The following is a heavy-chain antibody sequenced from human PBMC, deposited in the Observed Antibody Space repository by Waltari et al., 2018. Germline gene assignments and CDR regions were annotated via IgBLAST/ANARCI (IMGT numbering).Heavy chain of an antibody. D-gene: IGHD2-15*01. CDR2: VHRSGRT. CDR3: ARDRGRGLYLDS. Sequence: QLQLQQSGPGLVQPSESLSLTCAVSGDSMSGSDFWNWVRQPPGKGLEWIGQVHRSGRTNYNPSLESRVTVSIDTSKNQFSLKVSSATAADTAIYYCARDRGRGLYLDSWGQGTQVTVSP. CDR1: GDSMSGSDF. V-gene: IGHV4-4*02. J-gene: IGHJ4*02.